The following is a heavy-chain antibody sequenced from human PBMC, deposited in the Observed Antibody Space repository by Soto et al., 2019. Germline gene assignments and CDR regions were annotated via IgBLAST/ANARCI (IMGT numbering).Heavy chain of an antibody. J-gene: IGHJ4*02. CDR2: ISSSGSTI. V-gene: IGHV3-48*03. D-gene: IGHD2-8*01. Sequence: PGGSLRLSCAASGFTFSPYEMSWVRQASGKGLEWISYISSSGSTIHYADSVKGRFSISRDNAKKSLFLQMNSLRAEDTAVYYCVREAPCSNGVCQFDYWGRGTLVTVSS. CDR3: VREAPCSNGVCQFDY. CDR1: GFTFSPYE.